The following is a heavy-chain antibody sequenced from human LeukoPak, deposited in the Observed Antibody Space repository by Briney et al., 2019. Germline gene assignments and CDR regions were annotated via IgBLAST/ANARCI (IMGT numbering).Heavy chain of an antibody. Sequence: ASVKVSCKASGYTFTSYTMHWVRQAPGQRLEWMGWINAGNGNTKSSQKFQGRVTITRDTSASTAYMELSSLRSEDTAVYYCATAHPYYYDSSGYYYGAFDYWGQGTLVTVSS. CDR2: INAGNGNT. V-gene: IGHV1-3*01. CDR1: GYTFTSYT. CDR3: ATAHPYYYDSSGYYYGAFDY. J-gene: IGHJ4*02. D-gene: IGHD3-22*01.